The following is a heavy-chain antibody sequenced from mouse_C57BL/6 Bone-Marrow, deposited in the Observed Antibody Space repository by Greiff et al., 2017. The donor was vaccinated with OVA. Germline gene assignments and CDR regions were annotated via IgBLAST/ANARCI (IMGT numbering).Heavy chain of an antibody. CDR3: ARVSTTVVDDWYFDV. CDR1: GFTFSSYA. CDR2: ISDGGSYT. Sequence: EVQGVESGGGLVKPGGSLKLSCAASGFTFSSYAMSWVRQTPEKRLEWVATISDGGSYTYYPDNVKGRFTISRDNAKNNLYLQMSHLKSEDTAMYYCARVSTTVVDDWYFDVWGTGTTVTVSS. V-gene: IGHV5-4*01. J-gene: IGHJ1*03. D-gene: IGHD1-1*01.